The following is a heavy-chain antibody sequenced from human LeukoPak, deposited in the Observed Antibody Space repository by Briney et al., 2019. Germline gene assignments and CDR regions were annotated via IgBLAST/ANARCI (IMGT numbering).Heavy chain of an antibody. Sequence: GASLRLSCAASGFTFSSYAMSWVRQAPGKGLEWVSAISGSGGNTYYADSVKGRFTISRDNSKNTLYLQMNSLRAEDTAVYYCAKGWVSAAAGCFDYWGQGTLVTVSS. V-gene: IGHV3-23*01. J-gene: IGHJ4*02. CDR2: ISGSGGNT. CDR3: AKGWVSAAAGCFDY. CDR1: GFTFSSYA. D-gene: IGHD6-13*01.